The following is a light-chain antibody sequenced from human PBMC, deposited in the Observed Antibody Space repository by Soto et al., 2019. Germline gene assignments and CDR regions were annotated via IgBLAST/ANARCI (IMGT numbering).Light chain of an antibody. CDR2: AAS. CDR1: QSISRY. J-gene: IGKJ2*01. CDR3: QQSYDAPYS. Sequence: DIKVTQSPASLSASVGDRVTIICRTSQSISRYLNWYQQKPGKAPKLLIYAASTLQSGVPSRFSASGSGTDFTLTISSLQYEDFAAYYCQQSYDAPYSFGQGTKLQIK. V-gene: IGKV1-39*01.